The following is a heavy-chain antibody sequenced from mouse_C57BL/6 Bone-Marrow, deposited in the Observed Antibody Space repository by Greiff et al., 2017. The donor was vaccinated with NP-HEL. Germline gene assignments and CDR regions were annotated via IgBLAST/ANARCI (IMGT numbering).Heavy chain of an antibody. CDR2: IYPGSGST. V-gene: IGHV1-55*01. D-gene: IGHD1-1*01. CDR1: GYTFTSYW. CDR3: ARAYYYGSPLWFFDV. J-gene: IGHJ1*03. Sequence: QVQLQQPGAELVKPGASVKMSCKASGYTFTSYWITWVKQRPGQGLEWIGDIYPGSGSTNYNEKFKSKATLTVDTSSSTAYMQLSSLTSEDSAVYYCARAYYYGSPLWFFDVWGTGTTVTVSS.